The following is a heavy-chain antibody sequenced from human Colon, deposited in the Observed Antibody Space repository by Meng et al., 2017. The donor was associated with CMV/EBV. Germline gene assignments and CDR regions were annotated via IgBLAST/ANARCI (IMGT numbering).Heavy chain of an antibody. V-gene: IGHV1-46*01. CDR3: ARGAWFGELWGY. CDR2: INPSGGST. Sequence: ASVKVSCKASGSTFTSNYVHWVRQAPGQGLEWMGIINPSGGSTNYAQRFQGRVTMTRDTSTSTVYMELSSLRSEDTAVYYCARGAWFGELWGYWGQGTLVTVSS. J-gene: IGHJ4*02. D-gene: IGHD3-10*01. CDR1: GSTFTSNY.